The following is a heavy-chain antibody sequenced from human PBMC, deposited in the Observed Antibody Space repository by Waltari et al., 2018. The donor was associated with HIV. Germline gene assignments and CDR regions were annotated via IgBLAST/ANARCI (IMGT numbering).Heavy chain of an antibody. V-gene: IGHV1-2*04. D-gene: IGHD5-18*01. Sequence: QVQLVQSGAEVKKVGASVKVSCKASGSTFGDYYIHWVRQAPGQGLEWMGWINPNSGGTTYAQKFQGWVTMTRDTSVSTAYMELSRLRSDDTAVYYCARDAEVLGYSYRNYYYYYGMDAWGQGTTVTVSS. CDR3: ARDAEVLGYSYRNYYYYYGMDA. CDR2: INPNSGGT. CDR1: GSTFGDYY. J-gene: IGHJ6*02.